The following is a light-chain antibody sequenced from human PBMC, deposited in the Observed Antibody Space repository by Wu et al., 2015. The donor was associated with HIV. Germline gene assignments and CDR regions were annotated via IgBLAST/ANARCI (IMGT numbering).Light chain of an antibody. J-gene: IGKJ4*01. CDR3: QQLNSYPLT. Sequence: DIQMTQSPSTLSASVGDRVTITCRASQNIYIWLAWYQQKPGKVPRLLIYKASNLESGVPSRFSGSGSGTEFTLTISSLQPDDFATYYCQQLNSYPLTFGGGTKVEIK. CDR1: QNIYIW. CDR2: KAS. V-gene: IGKV1-5*03.